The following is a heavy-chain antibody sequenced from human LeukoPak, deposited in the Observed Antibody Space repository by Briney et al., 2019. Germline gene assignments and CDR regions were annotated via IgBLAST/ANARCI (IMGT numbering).Heavy chain of an antibody. V-gene: IGHV1-69*13. J-gene: IGHJ4*02. CDR2: IIPIFDTA. CDR3: AHTGYNSGWYFDY. D-gene: IGHD6-19*01. CDR1: GGTFSTYT. Sequence: ASVKVSCKASGGTFSTYTISWVRQAPGQGLEWMGGIIPIFDTANYAQKFQGRVTITADESTSTAYMELSSLRSEATAVYYCAHTGYNSGWYFDYWGQGTLVTVSS.